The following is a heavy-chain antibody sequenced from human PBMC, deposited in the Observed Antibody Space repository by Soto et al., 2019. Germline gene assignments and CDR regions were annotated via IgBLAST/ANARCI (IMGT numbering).Heavy chain of an antibody. CDR3: AREGAVVPTAILFTHYYYGLDV. J-gene: IGHJ6*02. V-gene: IGHV3-21*01. CDR1: AFTFSTYS. Sequence: PGGSLRLSCAASAFTFSTYSMHWVRQAPGKGLEWVSSISSSSGFISYADSVKGRFTISRDNAKNSLYLQMNSLRAEDTAFYYCAREGAVVPTAILFTHYYYGLDVWGQGTTVTVSS. CDR2: ISSSSGFI. D-gene: IGHD2-2*02.